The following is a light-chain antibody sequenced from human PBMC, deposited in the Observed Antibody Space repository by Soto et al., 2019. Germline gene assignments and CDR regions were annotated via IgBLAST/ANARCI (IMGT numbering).Light chain of an antibody. CDR1: QPISGY. V-gene: IGKV1-39*01. CDR3: QQGQSTPIT. J-gene: IGKJ5*01. CDR2: DAS. Sequence: DIQMTQSPSSLSASIGDRVILTCRSSQPISGYLNWYQQKPGKAPKPLIHDASSLQGGVPSRFSGSGSGTDFSLTISNLQPEDFATYYCQQGQSTPITFGQGTRLEIK.